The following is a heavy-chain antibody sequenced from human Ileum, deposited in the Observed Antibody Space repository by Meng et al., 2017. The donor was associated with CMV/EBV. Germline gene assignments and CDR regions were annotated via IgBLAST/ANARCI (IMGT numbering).Heavy chain of an antibody. V-gene: IGHV1-69*05. CDR1: GFTLSDYT. CDR3: ASPVYDFWSGYPPFDY. Sequence: VLRVVSGPEVRSSGSSLKVSCKAPGFTLSDYTVSWVRQAPVQGLEWMGGIILLSRTTRSAQKFQDRVTITTDESASTVYLELRSLTSEDTATYYCASPVYDFWSGYPPFDYWGQGTLVTVSS. CDR2: IILLSRTT. D-gene: IGHD3-3*01. J-gene: IGHJ4*02.